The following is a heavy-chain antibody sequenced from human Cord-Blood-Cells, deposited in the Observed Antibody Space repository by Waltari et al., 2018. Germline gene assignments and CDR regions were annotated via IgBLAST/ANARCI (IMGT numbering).Heavy chain of an antibody. CDR2: INHSGST. CDR1: GGSSTGYY. J-gene: IGHJ6*03. V-gene: IGHV4-34*01. Sequence: VKLEQWGAGPFTPSELLSLTCAVYGGSSTGYYWSWIRQPPVKGLEWLGEINHSGSTNYNPSLKSRFTISVDSSKNQCSLKLSSVTAADTAVYYCARAPRSYYDYYYYMDVWGKGTTVTVSS. CDR3: ARAPRSYYDYYYYMDV. D-gene: IGHD1-26*01.